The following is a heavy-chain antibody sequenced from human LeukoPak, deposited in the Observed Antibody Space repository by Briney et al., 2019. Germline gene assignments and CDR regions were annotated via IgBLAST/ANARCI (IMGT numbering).Heavy chain of an antibody. Sequence: TVGSLRLSCAASGFTFSSYAMNWVRQAPGKGLEWFSAISGSGGDIYYTESVKGRFSISRHNSKNTVYLQMNSLRAEDTAVYYCAKGGYSDYVWGSNRYFDYWGPGTLVTVSS. CDR2: ISGSGGDI. D-gene: IGHD3-16*02. CDR1: GFTFSSYA. V-gene: IGHV3-23*01. CDR3: AKGGYSDYVWGSNRYFDY. J-gene: IGHJ4*02.